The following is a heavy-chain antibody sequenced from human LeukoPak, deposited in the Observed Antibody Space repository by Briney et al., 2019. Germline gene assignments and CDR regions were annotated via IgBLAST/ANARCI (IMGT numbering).Heavy chain of an antibody. J-gene: IGHJ4*02. D-gene: IGHD4-17*01. V-gene: IGHV3-66*02. CDR2: IYSGGST. CDR3: ARDGAHDYGDYDFDY. CDR1: GFTASSNY. Sequence: GGSLRLSCAASGFTASSNYMSWGRQAPGKGLEWVSVIYSGGSTYYADSVKGRFTISRDNSKNTLYLQMNSLRAEDTAVYYCARDGAHDYGDYDFDYWGQGTLVTVSS.